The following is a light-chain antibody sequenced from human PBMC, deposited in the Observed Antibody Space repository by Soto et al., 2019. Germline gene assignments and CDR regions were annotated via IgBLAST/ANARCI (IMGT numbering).Light chain of an antibody. CDR1: QSVSSSY. V-gene: IGKV3-20*01. J-gene: IGKJ1*01. CDR3: QQYGSSLRT. Sequence: EIVLTQSPGTLSLSPGERATLSCRASQSVSSSYLAWYQQKPGQAPRLLIYGASSSATGIPDRFSGSGSGTDFTLTISRQEPEDFAVYYCQQYGSSLRTFGQGTKVEIK. CDR2: GAS.